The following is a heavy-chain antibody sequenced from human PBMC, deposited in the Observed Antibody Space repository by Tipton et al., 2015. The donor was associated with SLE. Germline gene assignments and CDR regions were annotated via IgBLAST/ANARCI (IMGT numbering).Heavy chain of an antibody. Sequence: SLRLSCAASGFNFSIYEMNWVRQAPGKGLEWLSAISSRGSSIYNADSVKGRFTISRDNAKTSLYLQMNSLRVEDTAEYFCAKGGRNYEGSYFDSWGQGTLVTVSS. D-gene: IGHD3-10*01. CDR3: AKGGRNYEGSYFDS. J-gene: IGHJ4*02. CDR1: GFNFSIYE. V-gene: IGHV3-48*03. CDR2: ISSRGSSI.